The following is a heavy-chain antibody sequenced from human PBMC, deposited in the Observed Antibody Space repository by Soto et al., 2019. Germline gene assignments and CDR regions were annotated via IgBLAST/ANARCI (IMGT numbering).Heavy chain of an antibody. D-gene: IGHD5-18*01. CDR3: ARDADTAMGFDY. CDR1: GGSISSGDYY. J-gene: IGHJ4*02. V-gene: IGHV4-30-4*01. Sequence: PSETLSLTCTVSGGSISSGDYYWSWIRQPPGKGLEWIGYIYYSGSTYYNPSLKSRVTISVDTSKNQFSLKLSSVTAADTAVYCCARDADTAMGFDYWGQGTLVTVSS. CDR2: IYYSGST.